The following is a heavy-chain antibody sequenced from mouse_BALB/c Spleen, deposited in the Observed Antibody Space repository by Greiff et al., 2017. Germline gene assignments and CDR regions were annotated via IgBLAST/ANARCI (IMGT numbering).Heavy chain of an antibody. CDR1: GYSITSYYV. Sequence: VQLKESGPGLVKPSQSLSLTCTVTGYSITSYYVWCWIRPFPENILWWMGYISYSGSTSYNPSLKSRISITRDTTKNQFFLQLNLVTTEDTTTLYYGRRGSYYFDYWGQGTTLTVSS. V-gene: IGHV3-2*02. J-gene: IGHJ2*01. CDR2: ISYSGST. CDR3: GRRGSYYFDY.